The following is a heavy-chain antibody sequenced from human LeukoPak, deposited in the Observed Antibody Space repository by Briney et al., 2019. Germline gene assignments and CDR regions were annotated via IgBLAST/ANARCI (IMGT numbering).Heavy chain of an antibody. CDR2: IGSTGSTI. Sequence: PGGSLRLSCVASGFTFSSYEMNWVRQAAGKGPEWVSYIGSTGSTIYCADSVKGRFTISRDNAKNSVYPQVNSLRAEDTAVYYCARGPGPGASTLYYYGMDVWGQGTTVTVSS. D-gene: IGHD2/OR15-2a*01. V-gene: IGHV3-48*03. CDR3: ARGPGPGASTLYYYGMDV. J-gene: IGHJ6*02. CDR1: GFTFSSYE.